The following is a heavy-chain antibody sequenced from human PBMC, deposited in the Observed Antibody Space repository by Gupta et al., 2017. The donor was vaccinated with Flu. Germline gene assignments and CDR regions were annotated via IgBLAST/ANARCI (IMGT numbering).Heavy chain of an antibody. CDR2: IYYSGST. CDR3: ARGPSYCSGGSCYPLYNWFDP. V-gene: IGHV4-31*02. Sequence: GLEWIGYIYYSGSTYYNPSLKSRVTISVDTSKNQFSLKLSSVTAADTAVYYCARGPSYCSGGSCYPLYNWFDPWGPGTLVTVS. D-gene: IGHD2-15*01. J-gene: IGHJ5*02.